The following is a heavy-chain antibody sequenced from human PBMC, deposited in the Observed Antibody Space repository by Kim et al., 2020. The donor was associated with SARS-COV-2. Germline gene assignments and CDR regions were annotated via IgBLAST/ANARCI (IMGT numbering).Heavy chain of an antibody. Sequence: GGSLRLSCAASGFTFSSYSMNWVRQAPGKGLEWVSSISSSSYIYYADSVKGRFTISRDNAKNSLYLQMNSLRAEDTAVYYCARPLGYCSSTSCPARVMDVWGQGTTVTVSS. CDR1: GFTFSSYS. CDR2: ISSSSYI. D-gene: IGHD2-2*01. V-gene: IGHV3-21*01. CDR3: ARPLGYCSSTSCPARVMDV. J-gene: IGHJ6*02.